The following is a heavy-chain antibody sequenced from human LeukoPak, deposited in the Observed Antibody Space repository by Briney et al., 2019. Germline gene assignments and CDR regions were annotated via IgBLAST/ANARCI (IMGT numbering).Heavy chain of an antibody. CDR2: IDTAGGT. CDR1: GFTFSSYD. J-gene: IGHJ2*01. V-gene: IGHV3-13*04. CDR3: TRESNYYDSSTSPGYFDL. Sequence: GGSLRLSCAASGFTFSSYDMHWVRQTTGKGLEWVSAIDTAGGTYYPGSVKGRFTISRENTENSLYLQMNSLRAGDTAVYYCTRESNYYDSSTSPGYFDLWGRGTLVTVSS. D-gene: IGHD3-22*01.